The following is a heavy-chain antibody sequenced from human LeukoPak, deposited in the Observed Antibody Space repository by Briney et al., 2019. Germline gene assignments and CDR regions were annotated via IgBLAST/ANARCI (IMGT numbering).Heavy chain of an antibody. D-gene: IGHD5-12*01. CDR1: GGSISSGGYY. CDR2: IYYSGST. V-gene: IGHV4-31*03. CDR3: ARAGGGYDPIDY. J-gene: IGHJ4*02. Sequence: PSQTLSLTCTVSGGSISSGGYYWSWIRQHPGKGLEWTGYIYYSGSTYYNPSLKSRVTISVDTSKNQFSLKLSSVTAADTAVYYCARAGGGYDPIDYWGQGTLVTVSS.